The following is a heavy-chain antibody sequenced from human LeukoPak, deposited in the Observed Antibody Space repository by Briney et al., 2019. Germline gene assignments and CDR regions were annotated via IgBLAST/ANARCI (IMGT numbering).Heavy chain of an antibody. J-gene: IGHJ6*03. V-gene: IGHV4-61*02. CDR1: GGSISSGSYY. CDR3: AREIRYCSSTSCYITPYYYYMDV. Sequence: SETLSLTCTVSGGSISSGSYYWSWIRQPAGKGLEWIGRIYTSGSTNYNPSLKSRVTISVDTSKNQFSLKLSSVTAADTAVYHCAREIRYCSSTSCYITPYYYYMDVWGKGTTVTISS. D-gene: IGHD2-2*01. CDR2: IYTSGST.